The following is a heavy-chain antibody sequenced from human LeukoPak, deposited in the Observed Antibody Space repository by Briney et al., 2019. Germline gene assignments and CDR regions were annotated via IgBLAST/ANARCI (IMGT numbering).Heavy chain of an antibody. V-gene: IGHV4-59*02. CDR1: GASVRSHF. Sequence: PSETLSLTCGISGASVRSHFWSWIRQTPGMGLEWIGYISNRGSTAYNSSLRSRVTISVDAPKNEVSLNVRSVSPADTAVYYCAKDVSGTYYAFDVWGQGRTV. D-gene: IGHD3-22*01. CDR3: AKDVSGTYYAFDV. J-gene: IGHJ3*01. CDR2: ISNRGST.